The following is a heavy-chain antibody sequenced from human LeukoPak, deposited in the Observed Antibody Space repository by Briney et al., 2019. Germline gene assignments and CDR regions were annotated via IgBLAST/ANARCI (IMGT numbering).Heavy chain of an antibody. D-gene: IGHD6-6*01. Sequence: ASVTVSCKASGGTFSSYAISWVRQAPGQGLEWMGGIIPIFGTANYAQKFQGRVTITADESTSTAYMELSSLRSEDTAVYYCARGGYSSSPLFDYWGQGTLVTVSS. J-gene: IGHJ4*02. CDR3: ARGGYSSSPLFDY. CDR1: GGTFSSYA. CDR2: IIPIFGTA. V-gene: IGHV1-69*13.